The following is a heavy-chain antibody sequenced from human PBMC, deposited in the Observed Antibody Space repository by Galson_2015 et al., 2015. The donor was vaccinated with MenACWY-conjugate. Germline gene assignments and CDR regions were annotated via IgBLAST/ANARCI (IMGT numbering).Heavy chain of an antibody. D-gene: IGHD5-18*01. V-gene: IGHV5-51*03. CDR1: GYSFTTYW. J-gene: IGHJ3*02. Sequence: QSGAEVKKPGESLKISCKGSGYSFTTYWVGWVRQMPGKGLEWMGVDYPGDSETRYSPSFQGQVTISADKSISTAFLQWSSLKASDTAMYYCARGGFTYGDAFDIWGQGTMVTVSS. CDR2: DYPGDSET. CDR3: ARGGFTYGDAFDI.